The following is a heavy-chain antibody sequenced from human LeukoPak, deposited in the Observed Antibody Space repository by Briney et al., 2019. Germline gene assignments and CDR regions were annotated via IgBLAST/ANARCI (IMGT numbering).Heavy chain of an antibody. CDR2: ISGSGGGT. Sequence: PGGSLRLSCAVSGITLSNYGMSWVRQAPGRGLEWVAGISGSGGGTNYADSVKGRFTISRDKPKSTLYLQMNSLRDEDTAVYFCAKRGVVIRVILGGFHKEAYYFDSWGQGALVTVSS. D-gene: IGHD3-22*01. CDR3: AKRGVVIRVILGGFHKEAYYFDS. J-gene: IGHJ4*02. CDR1: GITLSNYG. V-gene: IGHV3-23*01.